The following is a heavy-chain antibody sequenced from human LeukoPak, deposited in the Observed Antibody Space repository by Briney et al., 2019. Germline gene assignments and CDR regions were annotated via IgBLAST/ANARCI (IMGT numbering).Heavy chain of an antibody. V-gene: IGHV3-23*01. Sequence: GGSLRLSCAASGFTFSSYAMSWVRQAPGKGLEWVSAISGSGGSTYYADSVKGRFTISRDNSKNTLYLQMNSLRAEDTAVYYCEKTTEPENYFDYGGQGPLVTVPS. CDR2: ISGSGGST. CDR3: EKTTEPENYFDY. D-gene: IGHD1-14*01. J-gene: IGHJ4*02. CDR1: GFTFSSYA.